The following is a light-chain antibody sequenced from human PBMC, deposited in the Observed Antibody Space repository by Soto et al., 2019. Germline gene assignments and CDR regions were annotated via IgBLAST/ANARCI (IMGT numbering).Light chain of an antibody. J-gene: IGLJ2*01. CDR1: TGAVTSGYY. CDR2: GTN. V-gene: IGLV7-43*01. CDR3: LLYYGGAQLV. Sequence: AVVTQEPSLTVSPGGTVTLTCASSTGAVTSGYYPNWFQQKPGQAPRALIYGTNNKHSWTPARFSGSLLGGKAALTLSGVQPEDEAEYYCLLYYGGAQLVFGGGTKLTVL.